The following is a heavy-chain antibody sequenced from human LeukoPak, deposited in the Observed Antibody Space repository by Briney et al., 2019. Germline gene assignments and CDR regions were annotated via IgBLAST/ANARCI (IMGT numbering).Heavy chain of an antibody. D-gene: IGHD3-10*01. Sequence: GGSLRLSCAASGFTFSSYWMSWVRQAPGKGLEWVANIKQDGSEKYYVDSVKGRFTISRDNAKNSLYLQMNSLRAEDTAVYYCARDVGTSYSKYYYGSGSYYRYWGQGTLVTVSS. CDR1: GFTFSSYW. CDR2: IKQDGSEK. J-gene: IGHJ4*02. V-gene: IGHV3-7*01. CDR3: ARDVGTSYSKYYYGSGSYYRY.